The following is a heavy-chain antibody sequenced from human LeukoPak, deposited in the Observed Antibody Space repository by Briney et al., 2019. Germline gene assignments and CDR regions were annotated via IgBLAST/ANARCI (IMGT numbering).Heavy chain of an antibody. J-gene: IGHJ6*03. V-gene: IGHV1-24*01. CDR3: ATGFSSGWYGSYYYYYYMDV. CDR2: FDPEDGET. Sequence: GASVKVSCKVSGYTLTELSMHWVRQAPGKGLEWMGGFDPEDGETIYAQKFQGRVTMTEDTSTDTAYMELSSLRSEDTAVYYCATGFSSGWYGSYYYYYYMDVWGKGTTVTVSS. D-gene: IGHD6-19*01. CDR1: GYTLTELS.